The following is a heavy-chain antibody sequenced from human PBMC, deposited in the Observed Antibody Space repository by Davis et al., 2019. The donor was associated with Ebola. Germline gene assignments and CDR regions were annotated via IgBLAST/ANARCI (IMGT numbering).Heavy chain of an antibody. CDR2: IYYSGTTKY. J-gene: IGHJ4*02. V-gene: IGHV4-61*10. D-gene: IGHD2-2*01. Sequence: SETLSLTCNVSGASIRSGFFSWTWVRQPAGKGLEWIGYIYYSGTTKYNYNPSLKRRVTISVDASKNQFSLKLSSVTAADAAVYYCARGVAQGYCSGTSCSTHFLDYWGQGTLVTVSS. CDR3: ARGVAQGYCSGTSCSTHFLDY. CDR1: GASIRSGFFS.